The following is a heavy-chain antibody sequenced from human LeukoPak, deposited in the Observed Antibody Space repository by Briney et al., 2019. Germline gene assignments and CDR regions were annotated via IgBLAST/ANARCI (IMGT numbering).Heavy chain of an antibody. D-gene: IGHD3-3*01. J-gene: IGHJ5*02. CDR3: ASDISIWSGYYTMGGNWFDP. CDR1: GFTFSSYW. Sequence: GGSLRLSCAASGFTFSSYWMSWVRQAPGKGLEWVANVKQDGSEKYYVDSVKGRFTISRDNAKNSLYLQMNSLRAEDTAVYYCASDISIWSGYYTMGGNWFDPWGQGTLVTVSS. CDR2: VKQDGSEK. V-gene: IGHV3-7*01.